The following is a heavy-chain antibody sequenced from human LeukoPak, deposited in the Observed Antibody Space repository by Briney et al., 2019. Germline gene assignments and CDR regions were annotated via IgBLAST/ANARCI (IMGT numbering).Heavy chain of an antibody. J-gene: IGHJ3*02. D-gene: IGHD6-19*01. CDR1: GFTFSSYW. CDR2: IKQDGSEK. V-gene: IGHV3-7*01. Sequence: TGGSLRLSCAASGFTFSSYWMSWVRQAPGKGLEWVANIKQDGSEKYYVDSVKGRFTISRDNAKNSLYLQMNSLRAEDTAVYYCARERGPYSSGWTGAFDIWGQGTMVTVSS. CDR3: ARERGPYSSGWTGAFDI.